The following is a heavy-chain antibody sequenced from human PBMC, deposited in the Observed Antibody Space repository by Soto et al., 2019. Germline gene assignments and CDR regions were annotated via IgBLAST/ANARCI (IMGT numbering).Heavy chain of an antibody. CDR1: GYTFTNFG. J-gene: IGHJ5*01. V-gene: IGHV1-3*01. D-gene: IGHD2-21*01. CDR2: INAGNGNT. CDR3: AREFPLWFDP. Sequence: ASVKVSCKASGYTFTNFGISWVRQAPGQGLEWMGWINAGNGNTKYSQKFQGRVTITRDTSASTAYMELSSLRSEDTAVYYCAREFPLWFDPCTQGTLVTVSS.